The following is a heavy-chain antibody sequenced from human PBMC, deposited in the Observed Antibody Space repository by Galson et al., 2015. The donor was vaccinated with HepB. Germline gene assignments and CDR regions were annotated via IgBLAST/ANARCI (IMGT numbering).Heavy chain of an antibody. CDR3: ARSPCSGDSCYRGYFDY. CDR1: GFTFSSYS. CDR2: ISSSSSTI. J-gene: IGHJ4*02. Sequence: SLRLSCAASGFTFSSYSMNWVRQAPGKGLEWVSYISSSSSTIYYADSVKGRFTISRDNAKNSLYLQMNSLRDEDTAVYYCARSPCSGDSCYRGYFDYWGQGTLVTVSS. D-gene: IGHD2-15*01. V-gene: IGHV3-48*02.